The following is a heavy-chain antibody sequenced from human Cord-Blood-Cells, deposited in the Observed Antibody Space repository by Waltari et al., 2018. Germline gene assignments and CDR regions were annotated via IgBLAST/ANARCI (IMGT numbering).Heavy chain of an antibody. CDR2: ISRSSSTR. V-gene: IGHV3-48*02. Sequence: EVQLVEYGGGLVQPGGCLSLPCAASGFTFSSYSMNWVRQAPGKGLEWVSYISRSSSTRDYVHSVHGRFAHYRDHGKNPLYLKTNGLGDEDVAVYSCARRLTLPSAYYFDYWGQGTLVTVAS. D-gene: IGHD3-9*01. CDR1: GFTFSSYS. J-gene: IGHJ4*02. CDR3: ARRLTLPSAYYFDY.